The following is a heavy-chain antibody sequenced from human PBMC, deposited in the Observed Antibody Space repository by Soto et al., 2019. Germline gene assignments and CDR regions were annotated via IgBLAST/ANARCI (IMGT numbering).Heavy chain of an antibody. J-gene: IGHJ6*02. CDR1: GGSISSYY. CDR2: IYYSGST. CDR3: ARVRGYSYGPNYYYYGMDV. D-gene: IGHD5-18*01. Sequence: SETLSLTCTVSGGSISSYYWSWIRQPPGKGLEWIGYIYYSGSTNYNPSLKSRVTISVDTSKNQFSLKLSSVTAADTAVYYCARVRGYSYGPNYYYYGMDVWGQGTTVTVS. V-gene: IGHV4-59*01.